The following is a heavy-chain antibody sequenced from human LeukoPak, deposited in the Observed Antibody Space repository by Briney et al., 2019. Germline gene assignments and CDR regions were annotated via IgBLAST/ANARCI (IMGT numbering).Heavy chain of an antibody. J-gene: IGHJ4*02. CDR3: AKSVILTGHYPYYFDY. CDR1: GFTFRNSD. Sequence: PGGSLRLSCAASGFTFRNSDMHWVRQAPGKGPEWVAFIQADGGNKYYADSVKGRFTISRDNSKNTLYLQMNSLRAEDTAVYYCAKSVILTGHYPYYFDYWGQGTLVTVSS. D-gene: IGHD3-9*01. CDR2: IQADGGNK. V-gene: IGHV3-30*02.